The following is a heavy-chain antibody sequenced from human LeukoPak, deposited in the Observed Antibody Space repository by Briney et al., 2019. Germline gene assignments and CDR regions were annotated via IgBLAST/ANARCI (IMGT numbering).Heavy chain of an antibody. CDR1: GFAFNNYW. Sequence: GGSLRLSCAASGFAFNNYWMHWVRHAPGKGLVWVSPINPDGTVTTYADSVKGRFTISRDNAKNTLYLQMNSLRAEDTAVYYCVRDSPSGFFDLWGRGTLVTVSS. CDR3: VRDSPSGFFDL. D-gene: IGHD6-19*01. J-gene: IGHJ2*01. CDR2: INPDGTVT. V-gene: IGHV3-74*01.